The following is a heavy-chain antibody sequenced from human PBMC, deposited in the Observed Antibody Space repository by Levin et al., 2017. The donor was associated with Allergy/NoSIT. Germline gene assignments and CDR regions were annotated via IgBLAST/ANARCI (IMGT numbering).Heavy chain of an antibody. CDR1: GGSISSSSYY. V-gene: IGHV4-39*01. CDR2: IYYSGST. CDR3: ARQSAPHYGSGSYYPRAFDI. Sequence: SETLSLTCTVSGGSISSSSYYWGWIRQPPGKGLEWIGSIYYSGSTYYNPSLKSRVTISVDTSKNQFSLKLSSVTAADTAVYYCARQSAPHYGSGSYYPRAFDIWGQGTMVTVSS. D-gene: IGHD3-10*01. J-gene: IGHJ3*02.